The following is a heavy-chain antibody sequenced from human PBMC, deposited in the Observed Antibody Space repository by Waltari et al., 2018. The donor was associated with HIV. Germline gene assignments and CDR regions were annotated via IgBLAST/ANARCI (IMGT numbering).Heavy chain of an antibody. J-gene: IGHJ3*02. CDR3: ARVCSGGTCSSGGGLDI. V-gene: IGHV3-21*02. CDR1: GFIFTSYS. D-gene: IGHD2-15*01. Sequence: EVQLVESGGGLVKPGGSLSLSCAASGFIFTSYSLHWFRQAPGKGLEWVSSISNDSNYIYYADSVRGRFTISRDNAKNSLHLQMNSLRAGDTAVYYCARVCSGGTCSSGGGLDIWGQGTMVTVSS. CDR2: ISNDSNYI.